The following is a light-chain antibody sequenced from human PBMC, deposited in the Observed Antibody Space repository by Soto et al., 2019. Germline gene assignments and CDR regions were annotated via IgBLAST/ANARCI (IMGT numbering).Light chain of an antibody. J-gene: IGKJ3*01. V-gene: IGKV3-11*01. CDR3: QQRKNWPEFT. CDR1: QSVSSS. CDR2: DAP. Sequence: EIVLTQSPATLSLSPGERATLSCRASQSVSSSLVWYQQKRGQAPRLLIYDAPNRETGIPARFSGSGSGTDFTLTISSLEPEDFAVYYCQQRKNWPEFTFGPGTKVDIK.